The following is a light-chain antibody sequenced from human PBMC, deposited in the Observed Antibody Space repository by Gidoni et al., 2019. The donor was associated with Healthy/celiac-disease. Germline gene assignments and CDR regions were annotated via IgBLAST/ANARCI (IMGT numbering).Light chain of an antibody. CDR1: QGISSY. CDR3: QQLNSYPYT. CDR2: AAS. V-gene: IGKV1-9*01. Sequence: DIQLTQSPSSLSASVGDRVTITCRASQGISSYLAWYQQKPGKAPQLLIYAASTLQSGVPSRFSGSGSGTDFTLTISILQPEDFATYYCQQLNSYPYTFGQXTKLEIK. J-gene: IGKJ2*01.